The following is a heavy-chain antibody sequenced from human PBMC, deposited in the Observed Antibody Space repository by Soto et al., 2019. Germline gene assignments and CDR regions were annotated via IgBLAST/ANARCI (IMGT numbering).Heavy chain of an antibody. CDR1: GGSISSYY. J-gene: IGHJ5*02. D-gene: IGHD3-3*01. CDR3: ARLSGYDFWSGEGWFDP. Sequence: SETLSLTCTVSGGSISSYYWSWIRQPPGKGLEWIGYIFYSGSTNYNPSLKSRVTISADTSKNQISLKLTSVTAADTAVYYCARLSGYDFWSGEGWFDPWGQGTLVTVSS. CDR2: IFYSGST. V-gene: IGHV4-59*12.